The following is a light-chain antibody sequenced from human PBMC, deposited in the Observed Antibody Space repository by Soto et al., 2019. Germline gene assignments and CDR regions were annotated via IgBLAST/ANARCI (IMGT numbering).Light chain of an antibody. CDR1: QSVSSN. J-gene: IGKJ2*01. V-gene: IGKV3-15*01. CDR2: GAS. Sequence: EIVMTQSPATLSVSPGERATLSCRASQSVSSNLAWYQQRPGQAPRLLISGASTRATDIPARFSGSGSGTEFTLTISGLQSEDFAIYYCQQYYNWPPYTFGQGTKLEIK. CDR3: QQYYNWPPYT.